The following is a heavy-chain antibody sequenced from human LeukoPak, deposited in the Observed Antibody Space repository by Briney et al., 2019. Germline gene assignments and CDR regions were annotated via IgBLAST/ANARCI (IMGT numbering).Heavy chain of an antibody. J-gene: IGHJ3*02. CDR2: ISYDGSNK. CDR1: GFTFSSYA. CDR3: ARGEGGSGYYDSSGPSPDAFDI. V-gene: IGHV3-30*04. Sequence: PGGSLRLSCAASGFTFSSYAMHWVRQAPGKGLEWVAVISYDGSNKYYADSVKGRFTISRDNSKNTLYLQMNSLRAEDTAVYYCARGEGGSGYYDSSGPSPDAFDIWGQGTMVTVSS. D-gene: IGHD3-22*01.